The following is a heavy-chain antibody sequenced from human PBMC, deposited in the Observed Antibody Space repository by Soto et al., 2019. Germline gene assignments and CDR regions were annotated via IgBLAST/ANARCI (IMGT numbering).Heavy chain of an antibody. V-gene: IGHV1-69*13. CDR3: ARAGPVTTVDYYYYYGMDV. CDR2: IIPIFGTA. J-gene: IGHJ6*02. Sequence: ASVKVSCKASGGTFSSYAISWVRQAPGQGLEWMGGIIPIFGTANYAQKFQGRVTITADESTSTAYMELSSLRSEDTAVYYCARAGPVTTVDYYYYYGMDVWGQGTTVTVSS. CDR1: GGTFSSYA. D-gene: IGHD4-4*01.